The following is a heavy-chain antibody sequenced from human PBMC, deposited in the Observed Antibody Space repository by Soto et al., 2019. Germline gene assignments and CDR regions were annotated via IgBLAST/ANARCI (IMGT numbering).Heavy chain of an antibody. CDR3: ARDLGCRSTSCYLSDYYFGMDV. CDR1: GFTFSIYG. Sequence: GGSLRLSCAASGFTFSIYGMHWVRQAPGKGLEWVAFIWYDGSNKYSADSVKGRFTISRDNSKNTLYLQMNSLRAEDTAVYYCARDLGCRSTSCYLSDYYFGMDVWGQGXTVTVYS. V-gene: IGHV3-33*01. J-gene: IGHJ6*02. CDR2: IWYDGSNK. D-gene: IGHD2-2*01.